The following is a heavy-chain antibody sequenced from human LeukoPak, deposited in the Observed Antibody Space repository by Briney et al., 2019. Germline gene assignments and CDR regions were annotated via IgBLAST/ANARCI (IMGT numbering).Heavy chain of an antibody. CDR2: IYTSGST. V-gene: IGHV4-4*07. Sequence: SETLSLTCTVSGGSISSYYWSWIRQPAGKGLEWIGRIYTSGSTNYNPSLKSRVTISVDTSRNQFSLKLSSVTAADTAMYYCAVGGGGIAVAGTGGWFDPWGQGTLVTVSS. CDR3: AVGGGGIAVAGTGGWFDP. J-gene: IGHJ5*02. D-gene: IGHD6-19*01. CDR1: GGSISSYY.